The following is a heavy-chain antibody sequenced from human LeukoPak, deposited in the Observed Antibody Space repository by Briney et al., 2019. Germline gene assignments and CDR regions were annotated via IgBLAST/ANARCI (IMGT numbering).Heavy chain of an antibody. CDR1: GFTFSSYD. D-gene: IGHD6-19*01. Sequence: GGSLRLSCAASGFTFSSYDMHWVRQATGKGLEWVSAIGTAGDTYYPGSVKGRFTISIENAKNSLYLQMNSLRAGDTAVYYCARGHRPQAVAAYYFDYWGQGTLVTVSS. CDR3: ARGHRPQAVAAYYFDY. V-gene: IGHV3-13*01. J-gene: IGHJ4*02. CDR2: IGTAGDT.